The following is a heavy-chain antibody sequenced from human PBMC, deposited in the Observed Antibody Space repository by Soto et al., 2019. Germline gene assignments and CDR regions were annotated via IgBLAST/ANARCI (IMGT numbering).Heavy chain of an antibody. CDR3: ATSRFPRSGPRYIAAAGEYYYYMDV. V-gene: IGHV1-18*01. Sequence: ASVKVSCKASGYTFTSYGISWVRQAPGQGLEWMGWISAYNGNTNYAQKLQGRVTMTTDTSTSTAYMELRSLRSDDTAVYYCATSRFPRSGPRYIAAAGEYYYYMDVWGKGTTVTVSS. J-gene: IGHJ6*03. D-gene: IGHD6-13*01. CDR1: GYTFTSYG. CDR2: ISAYNGNT.